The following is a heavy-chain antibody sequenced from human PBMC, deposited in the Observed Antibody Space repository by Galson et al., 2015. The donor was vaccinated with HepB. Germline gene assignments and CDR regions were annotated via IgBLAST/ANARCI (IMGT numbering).Heavy chain of an antibody. J-gene: IGHJ4*02. D-gene: IGHD1-26*01. CDR2: ISGSGDT. Sequence: SLRLSCATSEFTFSTYDMSWVRQAPGKGLEWVSGISGSGDTYYADSVKGRFIISRDNSKNTLYLQMNTLRAEDTAFYYCARGGIAGLTYFDFWGQGTLVTVSS. CDR3: ARGGIAGLTYFDF. V-gene: IGHV3-23*01. CDR1: EFTFSTYD.